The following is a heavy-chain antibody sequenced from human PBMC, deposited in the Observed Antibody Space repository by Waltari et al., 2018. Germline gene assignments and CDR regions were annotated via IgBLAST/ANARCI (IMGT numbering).Heavy chain of an antibody. CDR1: GFSFRSYG. V-gene: IGHV3-30*02. CDR3: AKEGVDCSRGSCYGFDY. D-gene: IGHD2-15*01. J-gene: IGHJ4*02. CDR2: IRSDGIDK. Sequence: QVQLVESGGGVVQPGGSLRLSCAASGFSFRSYGLHWVSQPPGKGLEWVAFIRSDGIDKYYVDSVRGRFTVSRDNIKDTLDMQMNSLRIEDTAVYYCAKEGVDCSRGSCYGFDYWGQGALVTVSS.